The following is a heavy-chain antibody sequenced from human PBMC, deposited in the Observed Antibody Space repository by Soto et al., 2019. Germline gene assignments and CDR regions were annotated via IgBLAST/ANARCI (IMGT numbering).Heavy chain of an antibody. CDR3: ARGRLRSCSGRSCERAVFDI. D-gene: IGHD2-15*01. CDR2: LNLGGST. V-gene: IGHV4-34*01. Sequence: QVQLQQWGAGLLKPSETLSLTCAVYGGSFSGYYWNWIRQPPGKGLEWIGDLNLGGSTNYNASLNSRVSISADTSKNQFSLKLSSVTAADTAVYYCARGRLRSCSGRSCERAVFDIWGQGTMATVS. J-gene: IGHJ3*02. CDR1: GGSFSGYY.